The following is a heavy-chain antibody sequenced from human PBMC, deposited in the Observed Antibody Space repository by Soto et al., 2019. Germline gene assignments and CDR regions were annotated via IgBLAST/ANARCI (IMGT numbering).Heavy chain of an antibody. J-gene: IGHJ1*01. CDR3: VKDESINWYSGHFRH. Sequence: TGGSLRLSCAASGFTFDDYAMHWVRQVTGKGLEWVSGINWNSGSIGYGDSVKGRFAISRDNAKNSLHLQMNSLSAEDTAFYYCVKDESINWYSGHFRHWGQGTLVTVPQ. D-gene: IGHD6-13*01. CDR2: INWNSGSI. V-gene: IGHV3-9*01. CDR1: GFTFDDYA.